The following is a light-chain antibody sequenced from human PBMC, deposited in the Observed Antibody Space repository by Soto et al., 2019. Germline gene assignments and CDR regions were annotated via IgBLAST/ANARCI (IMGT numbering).Light chain of an antibody. CDR2: GAS. CDR3: QQYQDWLPLT. J-gene: IGKJ4*01. CDR1: QSVRSN. V-gene: IGKV3-15*01. Sequence: EIVMTQSPATLSVSPGERATLSCRASQSVRSNLAWYQLKPGQAPRLLIIGASTRATAIPARFSGSGSGTEFTLIISSLQSEDFAVYYCQQYQDWLPLTFGGGTKVEIK.